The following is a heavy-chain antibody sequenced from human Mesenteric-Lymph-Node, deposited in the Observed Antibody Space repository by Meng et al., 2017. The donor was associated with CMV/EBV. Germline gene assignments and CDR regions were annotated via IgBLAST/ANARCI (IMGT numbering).Heavy chain of an antibody. J-gene: IGHJ3*01. V-gene: IGHV3-69-1*01. Sequence: GESLKISCKASGFTFSDYSMNWVRQAPGKGLEWVSAISRNTYIYDADSVRGRFTISRDNAKNSLYLQMNNLRADDTAVYYCANSVRSMDQLLIPPAFDAWGQGTMVTVSS. CDR3: ANSVRSMDQLLIPPAFDA. CDR1: GFTFSDYS. CDR2: ISRNTYI. D-gene: IGHD2-2*01.